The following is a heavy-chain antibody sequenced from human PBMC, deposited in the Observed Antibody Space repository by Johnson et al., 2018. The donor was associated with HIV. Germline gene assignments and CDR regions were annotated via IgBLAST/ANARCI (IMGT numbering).Heavy chain of an antibody. Sequence: QVQLVESGGGVVQPGWSLRLSCAASGFTFSSYGMHWVRQAPGKGLEWVAVISYDGSNKYYADSVKGRFTISRDNSKNTLYLQMNNLRVEDTAMFFCARGRLLDAFDIWGQGTMVTVSS. CDR3: ARGRLLDAFDI. V-gene: IGHV3-30*19. J-gene: IGHJ3*02. D-gene: IGHD2-15*01. CDR2: ISYDGSNK. CDR1: GFTFSSYG.